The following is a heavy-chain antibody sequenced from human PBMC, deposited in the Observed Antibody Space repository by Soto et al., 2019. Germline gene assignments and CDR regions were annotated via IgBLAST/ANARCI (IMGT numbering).Heavy chain of an antibody. Sequence: EVQLLESGGGLVQPGGSLRLSCTTSGFSSFAMSWVRQAPGKGLEWVAGISSSGGTTIYADSVKGRFTLSRDNSRDTLVLQMNSLRAEDTATYYCAKMTSVTLRGYFDYWGQGTLVIVSS. CDR2: ISSSGGTT. CDR3: AKMTSVTLRGYFDY. D-gene: IGHD4-17*01. CDR1: GFSSFA. J-gene: IGHJ4*02. V-gene: IGHV3-23*01.